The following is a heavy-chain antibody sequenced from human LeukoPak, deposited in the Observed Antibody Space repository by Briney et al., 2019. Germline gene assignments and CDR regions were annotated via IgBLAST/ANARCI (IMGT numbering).Heavy chain of an antibody. CDR3: ATEQYSSGWYGGKFDY. Sequence: GGSLRLSCAASGFTFSSYSMNWVRQAPGKGLEWVSSISSSSSYIYYADSVKGRFTISRDNAKNSLYLQMNSLRAEDTAVYYCATEQYSSGWYGGKFDYWGQGTLVTVSS. CDR1: GFTFSSYS. J-gene: IGHJ4*02. CDR2: ISSSSSYI. V-gene: IGHV3-21*01. D-gene: IGHD6-19*01.